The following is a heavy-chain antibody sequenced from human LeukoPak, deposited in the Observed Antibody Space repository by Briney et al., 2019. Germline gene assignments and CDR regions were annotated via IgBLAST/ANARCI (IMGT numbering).Heavy chain of an antibody. CDR3: ARDLYSSSCE. CDR2: INWNGYST. CDR1: GFTFDDYG. J-gene: IGHJ4*02. V-gene: IGHV3-20*04. Sequence: GGSLRLSCAASGFTFDDYGVSWVRQPPGKGLEWGSGINWNGYSTGYADSVKGRFTISRDNAKNSLYLQMTSLRAEDTALYYCARDLYSSSCEWGQGTLVTVSS. D-gene: IGHD6-13*01.